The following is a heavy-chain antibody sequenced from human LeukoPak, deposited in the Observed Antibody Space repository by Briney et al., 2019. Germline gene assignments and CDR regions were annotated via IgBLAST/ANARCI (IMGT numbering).Heavy chain of an antibody. CDR3: TTDRYSYDVTGYSYIDY. CDR1: GLSFSNAW. CDR2: IISRTSGGAT. D-gene: IGHD3-22*01. J-gene: IGHJ4*02. Sequence: GGSLRLSCPASGLSFSNAWMSGVRQAPGKGLEWVGRIISRTSGGATDYAAPVRGRFTISRDDSQNTLYLQMNSLKTEDTAVYYCTTDRYSYDVTGYSYIDYWGQGIPVTVSS. V-gene: IGHV3-15*01.